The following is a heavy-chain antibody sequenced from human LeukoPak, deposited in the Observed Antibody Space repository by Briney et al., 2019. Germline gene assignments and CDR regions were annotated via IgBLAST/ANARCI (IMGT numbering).Heavy chain of an antibody. CDR1: GGSFSGYY. D-gene: IGHD3-10*01. CDR2: INHSGST. V-gene: IGHV4-34*01. J-gene: IGHJ3*02. CDR3: ASQLGVTMVRGVTVRAFDI. Sequence: SETLSLTCAVYGGSFSGYYWSWIRQPPGKGLEWIGEINHSGSTNYNPSLKSRVTISVDTSKNQFSLKLSSVTAADTAVYYCASQLGVTMVRGVTVRAFDIWGQGTMVTVSS.